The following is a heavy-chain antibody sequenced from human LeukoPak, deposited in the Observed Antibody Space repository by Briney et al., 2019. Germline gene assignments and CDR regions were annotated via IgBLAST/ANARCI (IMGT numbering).Heavy chain of an antibody. CDR3: ARDRVLRYFDSTPARWFDP. V-gene: IGHV3-21*01. Sequence: PGGSLRLSCAASGFTFSSYNMNWVRQAPGKGLEWVSSISSSSYIYYADSVKGRFTISRDNAKNSLYLQMNSLRAEDTAVYYCARDRVLRYFDSTPARWFDPWGQGTLVTVSS. J-gene: IGHJ5*02. CDR2: ISSSSYI. CDR1: GFTFSSYN. D-gene: IGHD3-9*01.